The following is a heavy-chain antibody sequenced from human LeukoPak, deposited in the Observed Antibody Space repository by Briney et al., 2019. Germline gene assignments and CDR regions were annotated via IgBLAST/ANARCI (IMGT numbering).Heavy chain of an antibody. J-gene: IGHJ6*03. V-gene: IGHV3-74*01. CDR3: ARDGRDIVAPRILGGFYYYYYYMDV. D-gene: IGHD5-12*01. CDR2: INREGSST. Sequence: GGSLRLSCTASGFTFSSYGMHWVRQAPGEGLGWASRINREGSSTSYADSVKGRFTISRDNAKTTFYLQVNSLSAEDMAVSYCARDGRDIVAPRILGGFYYYYYYMDVWGKGTTVTISS. CDR1: GFTFSSYG.